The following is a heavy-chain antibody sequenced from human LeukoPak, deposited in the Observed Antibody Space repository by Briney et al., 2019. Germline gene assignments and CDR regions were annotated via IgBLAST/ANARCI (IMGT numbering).Heavy chain of an antibody. CDR1: GYSISSGYY. CDR3: ARHQTPHFYDSHFGP. CDR2: VFYSGSI. J-gene: IGHJ5*02. D-gene: IGHD3-22*01. Sequence: SETLFLTCTVSGYSISSGYYWSWIRQPPRKGLEWIGYVFYSGSINYNPSLKSRVTISIDASKNQFSLKLSSVTAADTAVYYCARHQTPHFYDSHFGPWGQGTPVTVSS. V-gene: IGHV4-59*08.